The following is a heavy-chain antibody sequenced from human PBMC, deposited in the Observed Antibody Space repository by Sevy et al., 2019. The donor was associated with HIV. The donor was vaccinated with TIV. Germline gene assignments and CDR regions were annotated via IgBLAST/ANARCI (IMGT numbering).Heavy chain of an antibody. D-gene: IGHD1-26*01. Sequence: SETLSLTCAVYGGSFSTSYWNWIRQSPGKGLEWIGEIKQGGGATYNLSLESRVTISIDTSKNQFSLNLTSVTAADTSVYYCARRKGGPLDVWGQGTTVTVSS. CDR1: GGSFSTSY. CDR3: ARRKGGPLDV. CDR2: IKQGGGA. J-gene: IGHJ6*02. V-gene: IGHV4-34*01.